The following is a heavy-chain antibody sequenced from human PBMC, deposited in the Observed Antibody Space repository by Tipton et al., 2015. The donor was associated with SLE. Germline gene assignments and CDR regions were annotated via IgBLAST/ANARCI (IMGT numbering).Heavy chain of an antibody. J-gene: IGHJ3*02. V-gene: IGHV4-34*01. Sequence: TLSLTCAVYGGSFSGYYWSWIRQPPGKGLEWIGEINHSGSTNYNPSLKSRVTISVDTSKNQFSPKLSSVTAADTAVYYCAGGLARGAFDIWGQGTMVTVSS. D-gene: IGHD3-10*01. CDR2: INHSGST. CDR1: GGSFSGYY. CDR3: AGGLARGAFDI.